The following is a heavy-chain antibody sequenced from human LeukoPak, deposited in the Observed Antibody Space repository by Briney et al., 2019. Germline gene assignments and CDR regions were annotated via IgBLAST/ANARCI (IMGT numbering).Heavy chain of an antibody. CDR3: ARLVGAAAGG. D-gene: IGHD6-13*01. V-gene: IGHV4-34*01. J-gene: IGHJ4*02. Sequence: SETLSLTCAVYGGSFSGYYWSWIRQPPGKGLEWIGEINHSGSTNYNPSLRSRVTISVDTSKNQFSLKLSSVTAADTAVYYCARLVGAAAGGWGQGTLVTVSS. CDR2: INHSGST. CDR1: GGSFSGYY.